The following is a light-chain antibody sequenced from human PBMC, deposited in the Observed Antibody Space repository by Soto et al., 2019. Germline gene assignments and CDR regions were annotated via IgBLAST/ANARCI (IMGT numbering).Light chain of an antibody. V-gene: IGKV1-5*03. CDR2: KAS. CDR3: QQYNSYPMYT. Sequence: DIQMTQSPSTLSASVGDRVTITCRASQSISSWLAWYQQKPGKAPKLLIYKASSLESGVPSRFSGSGSGTEFTLTISSLQPDDFATYYCQQYNSYPMYTFGPGTKLEIK. CDR1: QSISSW. J-gene: IGKJ2*01.